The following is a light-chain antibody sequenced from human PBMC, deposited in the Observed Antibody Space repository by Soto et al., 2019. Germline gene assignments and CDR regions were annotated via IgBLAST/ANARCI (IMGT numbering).Light chain of an antibody. CDR2: EVR. J-gene: IGLJ2*01. Sequence: QSALSQPASVSGSRGQSITISCTGTNSDIGTYDYVSWYQKYPGTAPKLIMSEVRNRPSGVPSRFSGSKSGTTASLTISGLQAEDEAEYYCTSYTTSRTVIFGDGTKLTVL. V-gene: IGLV2-14*01. CDR3: TSYTTSRTVI. CDR1: NSDIGTYDY.